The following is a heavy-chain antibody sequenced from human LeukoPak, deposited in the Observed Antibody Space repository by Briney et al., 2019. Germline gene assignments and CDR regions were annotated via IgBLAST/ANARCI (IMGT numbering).Heavy chain of an antibody. D-gene: IGHD3-10*01. CDR1: GFTFSSYW. CDR3: ARAQTRSGSYYNPPGY. V-gene: IGHV3-74*01. Sequence: GGSLRLSCAASGFTFSSYWMHWVRQAPGKGLVWVSRINSDGSSTSYADYVKGRFTISRDNAKNTLYLQMNSLRAEDTAVYYCARAQTRSGSYYNPPGYWGQGTRVTVSS. CDR2: INSDGSST. J-gene: IGHJ4*02.